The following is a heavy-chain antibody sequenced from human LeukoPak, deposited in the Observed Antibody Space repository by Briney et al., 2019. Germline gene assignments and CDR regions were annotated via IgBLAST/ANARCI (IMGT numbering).Heavy chain of an antibody. Sequence: TGGSLRLSCAASGFTFSSYEMNWVRQAPGKGLEWVSYISSSGSTIYYADSVKGRFTISRDNAKNSLYLQMNSLRAEDTAVYYCARVISGSSFDYWGQGTLVTVSS. V-gene: IGHV3-48*03. CDR2: ISSSGSTI. J-gene: IGHJ4*02. CDR3: ARVISGSSFDY. CDR1: GFTFSSYE. D-gene: IGHD1-26*01.